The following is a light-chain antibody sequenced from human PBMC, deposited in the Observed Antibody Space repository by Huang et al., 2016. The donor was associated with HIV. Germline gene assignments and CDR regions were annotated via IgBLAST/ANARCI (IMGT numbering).Light chain of an antibody. CDR3: HQYNNWLLS. CDR1: RSVSTN. Sequence: EIVMTQSPATLSVSPGQRVTLSCRATRSVSTNLAWYQQRHGQAPRLLIYVSSTRAPGIPARFSGSGSGTEFSLTISSLQSEDFALYYCHQYNNWLLSFGGGTRV. V-gene: IGKV3-15*01. CDR2: VSS. J-gene: IGKJ4*01.